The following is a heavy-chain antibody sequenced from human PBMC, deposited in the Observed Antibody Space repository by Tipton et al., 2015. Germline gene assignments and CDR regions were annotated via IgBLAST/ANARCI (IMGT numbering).Heavy chain of an antibody. J-gene: IGHJ4*02. Sequence: TLSLTCTVSGGSISSGGYYWSWIRQPPGKGLEWIGEIHHGGSTNYNPSLKSRVTMSVDTSKNQFSLHLSSVTAADTAVYYCAREVWYYDSSGYDYWGQGTLVTVSS. D-gene: IGHD3-22*01. CDR2: IHHGGST. V-gene: IGHV4-39*07. CDR3: AREVWYYDSSGYDY. CDR1: GGSISSGGYY.